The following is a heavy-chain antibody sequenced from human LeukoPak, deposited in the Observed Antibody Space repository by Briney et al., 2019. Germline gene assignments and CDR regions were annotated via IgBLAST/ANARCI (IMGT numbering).Heavy chain of an antibody. V-gene: IGHV1-18*01. Sequence: ASVKVSCKASGYTFTSYGISWVRQAPGQGLEWMGWISAYNGNTNYAQKLQGRVTMTTDTSTSTAYMELRSLRSDDTAVYYCARVYCSSTSCSPRDYYYGMDVWGQGTTVTVSS. J-gene: IGHJ6*02. D-gene: IGHD2-2*01. CDR1: GYTFTSYG. CDR3: ARVYCSSTSCSPRDYYYGMDV. CDR2: ISAYNGNT.